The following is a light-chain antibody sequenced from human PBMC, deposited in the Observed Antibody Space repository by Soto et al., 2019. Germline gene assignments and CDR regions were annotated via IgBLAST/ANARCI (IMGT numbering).Light chain of an antibody. V-gene: IGLV1-44*01. CDR1: GSKIGSKS. CDR3: TTWDDSLNVVF. Sequence: QSVLTQPPSASGTPGQRVTISCSGRGSKIGSKSVNWYQQLPGTAPKLLIYSHSQRPSGVPDRVSGSKSGTSASLAISGLQSEDEADYYCTTWDDSLNVVFFGGGTKRTVL. J-gene: IGLJ2*01. CDR2: SHS.